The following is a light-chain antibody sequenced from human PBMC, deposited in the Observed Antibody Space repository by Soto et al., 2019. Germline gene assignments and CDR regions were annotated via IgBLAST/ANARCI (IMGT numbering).Light chain of an antibody. V-gene: IGKV1-6*01. Sequence: AIQMTQSPSSLSASVGDRVTITCRASQDIRTELGWYQQKPGKTPRLLIYGTFSLQSGVPPRFSGSGSGTDFTLTISSLQPDDFATYYCQQSYSAPRTFGQGTKVDIK. CDR1: QDIRTE. J-gene: IGKJ1*01. CDR3: QQSYSAPRT. CDR2: GTF.